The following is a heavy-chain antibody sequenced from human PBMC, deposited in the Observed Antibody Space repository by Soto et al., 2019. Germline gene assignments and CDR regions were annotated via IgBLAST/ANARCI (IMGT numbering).Heavy chain of an antibody. CDR3: ARSVEGPFDY. J-gene: IGHJ4*02. CDR2: ITSDTKTI. D-gene: IGHD6-19*01. CDR1: GFRFSIYS. Sequence: EVRLVESGGALVQRGGSLTLSCAASGFRFSIYSMNWVRQAPGKGLEWSAYITSDTKTIKYEEYGKGRFTISRDNTKNSVSLQMNNLSDEDTAVYYCARSVEGPFDYWGQGTVVTVSS. V-gene: IGHV3-48*02.